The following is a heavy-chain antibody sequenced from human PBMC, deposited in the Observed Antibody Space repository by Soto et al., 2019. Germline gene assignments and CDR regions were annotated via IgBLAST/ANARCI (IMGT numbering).Heavy chain of an antibody. CDR3: AKDRTNLYCSSTSCYFPNDAFDI. Sequence: GGSLRLSCAASGFTFSSYAMSWVRQAPGKGLEWVSAISGSGGSTYYADSVKGRFTISRDNSKNTLYLQMNSLRAEDMAVYYCAKDRTNLYCSSTSCYFPNDAFDIWGQGTMVTVSS. D-gene: IGHD2-2*01. J-gene: IGHJ3*02. CDR1: GFTFSSYA. V-gene: IGHV3-23*01. CDR2: ISGSGGST.